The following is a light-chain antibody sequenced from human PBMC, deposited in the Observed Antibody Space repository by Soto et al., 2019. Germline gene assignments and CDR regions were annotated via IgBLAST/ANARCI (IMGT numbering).Light chain of an antibody. CDR2: GAS. CDR3: QQYNNWPPLT. J-gene: IGKJ4*01. CDR1: QSVSSN. Sequence: EIVMTQSPATLSVSPGERATLSCRASQSVSSNLAWYQQKLGQAPRLLIYGASTRATGIPARFRGSGSGTAFTLTISSLQSEDFAVYYCQQYNNWPPLTFGGGTKVEIK. V-gene: IGKV3-15*01.